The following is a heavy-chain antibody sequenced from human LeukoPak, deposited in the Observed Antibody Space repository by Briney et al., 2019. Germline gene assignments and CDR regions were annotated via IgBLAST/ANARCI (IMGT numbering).Heavy chain of an antibody. D-gene: IGHD1-26*01. CDR3: VRDRGTYRSIDY. V-gene: IGHV3-21*04. J-gene: IGHJ4*02. Sequence: GGSLRLSCAASGFTFSSYSMNWVRQAPGKGLEWVSSISYTGTYIYYADSVKGRFTISRDNAQNSLYLQMNSLRAEDTAIYYCVRDRGTYRSIDYCGQGTLLTVSS. CDR2: ISYTGTYI. CDR1: GFTFSSYS.